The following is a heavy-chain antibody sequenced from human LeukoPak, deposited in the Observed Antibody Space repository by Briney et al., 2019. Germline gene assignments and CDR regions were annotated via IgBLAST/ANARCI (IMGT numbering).Heavy chain of an antibody. D-gene: IGHD3-10*01. V-gene: IGHV3-7*01. CDR2: IKQDGSEK. CDR1: GFTFSSYW. CDR3: ARERVRGVILSHFDY. J-gene: IGHJ4*02. Sequence: GGSLRLSCAASGFTFSSYWMSWVRQAPGKGLEWVANIKQDGSEKYYVDSVKGRFTISRDNAKNSLYLQMNSLRAEDTAVYYCARERVRGVILSHFDYWGQGTLVTVSS.